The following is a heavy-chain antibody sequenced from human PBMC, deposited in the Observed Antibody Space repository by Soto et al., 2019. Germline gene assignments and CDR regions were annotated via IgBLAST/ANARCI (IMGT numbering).Heavy chain of an antibody. CDR1: GFTFSSYA. CDR3: ARVLYYYDSSGGLGFDY. Sequence: GGSLRLSCAASGFTFSSYAMHWVRQAPGKGLEWVAVISYDGSNKYYADSVKGRFTISRDNSKNTLYLQMNSLGAEDTAVYYCARVLYYYDSSGGLGFDYWGQGTLVTVSS. V-gene: IGHV3-30-3*01. CDR2: ISYDGSNK. J-gene: IGHJ4*02. D-gene: IGHD3-22*01.